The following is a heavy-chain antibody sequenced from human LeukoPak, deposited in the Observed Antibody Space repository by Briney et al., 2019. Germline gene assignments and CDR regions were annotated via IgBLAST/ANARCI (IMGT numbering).Heavy chain of an antibody. Sequence: SETLSLTCAVYGGSFSGYDWTWIRQPPGKGLQWIGEINHSGTTNYNPSLKSRVTISVGTSQNQFSLKLSSVTAADTAVYYCARARGIVVVVAEDCYFDYWGQGTLVAVSS. CDR3: ARARGIVVVVAEDCYFDY. D-gene: IGHD2-15*01. CDR2: INHSGTT. V-gene: IGHV4-34*01. CDR1: GGSFSGYD. J-gene: IGHJ4*02.